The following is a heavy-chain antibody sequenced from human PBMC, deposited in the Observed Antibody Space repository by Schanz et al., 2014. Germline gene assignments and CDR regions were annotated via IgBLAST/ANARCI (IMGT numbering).Heavy chain of an antibody. CDR1: GFTFSSYS. J-gene: IGHJ4*02. Sequence: VQLVESGGGLVQPGGSLRLSCTASGFTFSSYSMNWVRQAPGKGLEWVAFVPFDGSQKFYADSVKGRFTISSDNSKSTLYLQMSSLRAEDTAVYYCAKSQGSSFDSWGQGTLVTVSS. CDR3: AKSQGSSFDS. V-gene: IGHV3-30*02. CDR2: VPFDGSQK. D-gene: IGHD6-13*01.